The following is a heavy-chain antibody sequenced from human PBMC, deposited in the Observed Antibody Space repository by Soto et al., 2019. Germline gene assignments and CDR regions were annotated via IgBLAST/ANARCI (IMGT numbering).Heavy chain of an antibody. J-gene: IGHJ6*03. CDR3: TTGPYQLLRNYYYYYMDV. CDR1: GFTFSNAW. V-gene: IGHV3-15*01. Sequence: EVQLVESGGGSVKPGGSLRLSCAASGFTFSNAWMSWVRQAPGKGLEWVGRIKSKTDGGTTDYAAPVKGRFTISRDDSKNTLYLQMNSLKTEDTAVHYCTTGPYQLLRNYYYYYMDVWGKGTTVTVSS. D-gene: IGHD2-2*01. CDR2: IKSKTDGGTT.